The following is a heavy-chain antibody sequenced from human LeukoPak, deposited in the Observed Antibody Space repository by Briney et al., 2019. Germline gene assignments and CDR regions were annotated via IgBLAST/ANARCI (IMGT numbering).Heavy chain of an antibody. CDR2: IKQDGSEK. CDR1: GFTFSSYW. CDR3: ATRPGARYNWFDP. D-gene: IGHD6-6*01. V-gene: IGHV3-7*01. Sequence: PGGSLRLSCPASGFTFSSYWMSWVRQAPGKGLEWVANIKQDGSEKYYVDSLMGRCTISRDNAKNSLYLQMNSLRAEDTAVYYCATRPGARYNWFDPWGQGTLVTVSS. J-gene: IGHJ5*02.